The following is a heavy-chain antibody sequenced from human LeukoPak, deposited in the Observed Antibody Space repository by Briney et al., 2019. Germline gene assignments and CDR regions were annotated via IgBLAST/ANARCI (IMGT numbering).Heavy chain of an antibody. CDR3: ARERSMVRGMSWFDP. J-gene: IGHJ5*02. CDR1: GDSTSSYY. D-gene: IGHD3-10*01. Sequence: SESLSLTCTVSGDSTSSYYWSWIRQSPGKGLEWIGSIYYSGSTNYNPSLKSRVTISVDTSKNQFSLKLSSVTAADTAVYYCARERSMVRGMSWFDPWGQGTLVTVSS. CDR2: IYYSGST. V-gene: IGHV4-59*01.